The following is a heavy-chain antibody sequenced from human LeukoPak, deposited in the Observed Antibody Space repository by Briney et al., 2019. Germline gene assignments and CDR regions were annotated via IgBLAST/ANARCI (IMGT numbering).Heavy chain of an antibody. CDR3: ARVQAGYDLNYYYYYMGV. V-gene: IGHV1-8*01. D-gene: IGHD5-12*01. CDR2: MNPNSGNT. J-gene: IGHJ6*03. Sequence: GESLKISCKGSGYTFTSYDINWVRQATGQGLEWMGWMNPNSGNTGYAQKFQGRVTMTRNTSISTAHMELSSLRSEDTAVYYCARVQAGYDLNYYYYYMGVWGKGTTVTISS. CDR1: GYTFTSYD.